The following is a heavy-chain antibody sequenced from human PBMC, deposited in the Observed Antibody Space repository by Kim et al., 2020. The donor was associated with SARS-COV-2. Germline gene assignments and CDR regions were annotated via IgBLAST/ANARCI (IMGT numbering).Heavy chain of an antibody. D-gene: IGHD3-22*01. V-gene: IGHV3-48*02. Sequence: ADSVKGRFTISRDKAKNSLYLQMNSLRDEDTAVYYCARDGDSSGYRDFDYWGQGTLVTVSS. J-gene: IGHJ4*02. CDR3: ARDGDSSGYRDFDY.